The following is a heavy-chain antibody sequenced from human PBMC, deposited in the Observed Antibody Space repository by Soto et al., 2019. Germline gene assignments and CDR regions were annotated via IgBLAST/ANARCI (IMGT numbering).Heavy chain of an antibody. CDR2: VYYSGNT. CDR3: ARSRDERTQSKNWFDP. J-gene: IGHJ5*02. CDR1: GGSISTYY. V-gene: IGHV4-59*01. D-gene: IGHD1-1*01. Sequence: QVLLQESGPGLVKPWETLSLTCTVSGGSISTYYWSWIRQPPGKALEWIGYVYYSGNTNYNPSFKSRVTMSVDTSKNQVSLDLDSLTGAETAGYYCARSRDERTQSKNWFDPWGQGTLVTVSA.